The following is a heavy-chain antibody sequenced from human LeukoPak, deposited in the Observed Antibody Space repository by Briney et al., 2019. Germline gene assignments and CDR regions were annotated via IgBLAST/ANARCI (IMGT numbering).Heavy chain of an antibody. Sequence: PSETVSLTCTVSGGSISSHYWSWIRQPPGKGLECIGNIYYSGSTRYNSSLKSRVTISVDKSKNQFSLKLRSVTAADTAVYYCARDKGYGSGNYYYYGMDVWGQGTTVTVSS. J-gene: IGHJ6*02. CDR2: IYYSGST. CDR3: ARDKGYGSGNYYYYGMDV. V-gene: IGHV4-59*11. CDR1: GGSISSHY. D-gene: IGHD3-10*01.